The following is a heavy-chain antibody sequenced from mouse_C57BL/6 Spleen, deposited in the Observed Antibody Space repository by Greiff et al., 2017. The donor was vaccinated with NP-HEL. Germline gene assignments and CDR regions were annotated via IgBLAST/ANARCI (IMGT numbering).Heavy chain of an antibody. J-gene: IGHJ1*03. CDR2: IFPGSGST. V-gene: IGHV1-75*01. D-gene: IGHD1-1*01. CDR3: ARHPYYGSSFDWYFDV. CDR1: GYTFTDYY. Sequence: QVQLQQSGPELVKPGASVKISCKASGYTFTDYYINWVKQRPGQGLEWIGWIFPGSGSTYYNEKFKGKATLTVDKSSSTAYMLLSSLTSEDSAVYFCARHPYYGSSFDWYFDVWGTGTTVTVSS.